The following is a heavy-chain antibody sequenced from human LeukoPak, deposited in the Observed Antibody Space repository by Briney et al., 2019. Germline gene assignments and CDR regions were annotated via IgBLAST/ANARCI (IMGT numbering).Heavy chain of an antibody. CDR3: ARGISYFDY. V-gene: IGHV3-21*01. D-gene: IGHD5-18*01. J-gene: IGHJ4*02. CDR2: ISSSSSHI. Sequence: GGSLRLSCAASGFTFSSYSMNWVRQAPGKGLEWVSSISSSSSHIYYADSVKGRFTISRDNAKNSLYLQMNSLRAEDTAVYYCARGISYFDYWGQGTLVTVSS. CDR1: GFTFSSYS.